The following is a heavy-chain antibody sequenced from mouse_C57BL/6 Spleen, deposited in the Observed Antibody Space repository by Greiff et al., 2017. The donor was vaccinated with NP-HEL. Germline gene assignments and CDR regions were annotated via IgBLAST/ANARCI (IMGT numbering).Heavy chain of an antibody. V-gene: IGHV5-6*01. CDR1: GFTFSSYG. J-gene: IGHJ4*01. CDR2: ISSGGSYT. Sequence: EVQLVESGGDLVKPGGSLKLSCAASGFTFSSYGMSWVRQTPDKRLEWVATISSGGSYTYYPDSVKGRVTISRDNAKNTLYLQMSSLKSEDTAMYYCANYYGSSYAMGDWGQGTSVTVAS. CDR3: ANYYGSSYAMGD. D-gene: IGHD1-1*01.